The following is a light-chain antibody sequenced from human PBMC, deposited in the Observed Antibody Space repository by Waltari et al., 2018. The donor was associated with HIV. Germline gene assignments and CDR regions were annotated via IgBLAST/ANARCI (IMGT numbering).Light chain of an antibody. V-gene: IGKV3-20*01. CDR3: QQYGSSHT. J-gene: IGKJ2*01. CDR2: GAS. CDR1: QSVSSSY. Sequence: EIVLTQSPGTLSLSPWERANLACRASQSVSSSYLAWYQQKPGQAPSLLIYGASSRATGIPDRFSGSGSGTDFTVTISRLEPEDFAVYYCQQYGSSHTFGQGTKLEIK.